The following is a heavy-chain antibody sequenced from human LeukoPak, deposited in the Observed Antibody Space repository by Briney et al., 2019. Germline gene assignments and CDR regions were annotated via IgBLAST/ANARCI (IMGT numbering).Heavy chain of an antibody. D-gene: IGHD2-15*01. Sequence: GGSLRLSCAASGFTFRSYGMSWVRQAPGKGLEWVSGISGSGGNKYYADSVKGRFTISRDNSKNTLFLQINSLRAEDTAVYYCAKDEVLSQYCSGGSCSPFDYWGQGTLVTVSS. CDR1: GFTFRSYG. V-gene: IGHV3-23*01. CDR2: ISGSGGNK. CDR3: AKDEVLSQYCSGGSCSPFDY. J-gene: IGHJ4*02.